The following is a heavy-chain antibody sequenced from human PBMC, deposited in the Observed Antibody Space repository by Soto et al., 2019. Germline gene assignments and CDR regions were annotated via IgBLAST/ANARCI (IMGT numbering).Heavy chain of an antibody. J-gene: IGHJ4*02. Sequence: GGSLRLSCAASGFTFSNYCMHWVRQAPGKGLEWVAVISYDGSNKYYADSVKGRFTISRDNSKNTLYLQMNSLRAEDTAVYYCAKDRKGLNDYWGQGTLVTVSS. CDR1: GFTFSNYC. CDR2: ISYDGSNK. V-gene: IGHV3-30*18. CDR3: AKDRKGLNDY.